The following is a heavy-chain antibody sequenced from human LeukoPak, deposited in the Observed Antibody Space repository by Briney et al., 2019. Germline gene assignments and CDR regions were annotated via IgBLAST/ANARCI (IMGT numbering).Heavy chain of an antibody. D-gene: IGHD6-19*01. CDR3: ARAMAEQWLVS. J-gene: IGHJ4*02. Sequence: PSETLSLTCTVSGGSISSYYWSWIRQPPGKGLEWIGYIYYSGSTNYNPSLKSRVTISVDTSKNQFPLKLSSVTAADTAVYYCARAMAEQWLVSWGQGTLVTVSS. CDR2: IYYSGST. CDR1: GGSISSYY. V-gene: IGHV4-59*01.